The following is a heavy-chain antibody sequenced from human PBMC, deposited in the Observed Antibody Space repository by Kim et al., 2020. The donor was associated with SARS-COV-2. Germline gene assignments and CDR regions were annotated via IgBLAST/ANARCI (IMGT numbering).Heavy chain of an antibody. CDR3: ARDYGVEMATSGRPYNWFDP. CDR1: GGTFSSYA. V-gene: IGHV1-69*13. J-gene: IGHJ5*02. CDR2: IIPIFGTA. Sequence: SVKVSCKASGGTFSSYAISWVRQAPGQGLEWMGGIIPIFGTANYAQKFQGRVTITADESTSTAYMELSSLRSEDTAVYYCARDYGVEMATSGRPYNWFDPWGQGTLVTVSS. D-gene: IGHD5-12*01.